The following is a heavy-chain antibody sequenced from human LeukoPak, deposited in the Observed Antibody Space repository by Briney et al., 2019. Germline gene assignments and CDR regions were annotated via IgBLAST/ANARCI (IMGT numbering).Heavy chain of an antibody. CDR1: GFTFSDYY. J-gene: IGHJ5*02. CDR3: AKVRSSGWYWFDP. CDR2: VSQSGSTI. Sequence: GGSLRLSCTASGFTFSDYYISWIRQAPGKGLEWVSYVSQSGSTIYYADSVKGRFTISRDNGKNSLYLQMNSLRAEDTAVYYCAKVRSSGWYWFDPWGQGTLVTVSS. D-gene: IGHD6-19*01. V-gene: IGHV3-11*01.